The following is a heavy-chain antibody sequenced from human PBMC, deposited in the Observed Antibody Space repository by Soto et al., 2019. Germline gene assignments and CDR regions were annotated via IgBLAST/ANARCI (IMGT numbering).Heavy chain of an antibody. CDR2: IFYSGDT. V-gene: IGHV4-30-4*01. CDR3: ARERRLQSIDY. CDR1: GGSISNPDHY. J-gene: IGHJ4*02. Sequence: QVQLQESGPGLVKPSQTLSLTCTVSGGSISNPDHYWSWIRQPPGKGLEWIGSIFYSGDTSYNPSLKSRLSISVDTSKNQVSLSLRSVTGPDTALYFCARERRLQSIDYWGQVTLVTVSS. D-gene: IGHD4-4*01.